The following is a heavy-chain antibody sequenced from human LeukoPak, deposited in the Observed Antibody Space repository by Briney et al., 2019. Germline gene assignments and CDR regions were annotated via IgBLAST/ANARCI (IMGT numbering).Heavy chain of an antibody. CDR1: GFTFSSYA. CDR3: AKDARARGYSYGYDY. Sequence: GGSLRLSCAASGFTFSSYAMSWVRQAPGKGLEWASAISGSGGSTYYADSVKGRFTISRDNSKNTLYLQMNSLRAEDTAVYYCAKDARARGYSYGYDYWGQGTLVTVSS. D-gene: IGHD5-18*01. J-gene: IGHJ4*02. V-gene: IGHV3-23*01. CDR2: ISGSGGST.